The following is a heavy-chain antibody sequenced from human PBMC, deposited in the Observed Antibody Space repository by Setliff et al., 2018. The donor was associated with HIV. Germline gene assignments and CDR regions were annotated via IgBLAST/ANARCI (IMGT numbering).Heavy chain of an antibody. J-gene: IGHJ1*01. D-gene: IGHD3-22*01. CDR1: GYTFTSYG. CDR3: VRGVTRDISGYYRDEYFQH. V-gene: IGHV1-18*01. Sequence: ASVKVSCKASGYTFTSYGISWVRQAPGQGLEYMGYISGYTGITHYAQSFQGRVTMTTDPSKYTAYMEMRTLRSDDTAVYFCVRGVTRDISGYYRDEYFQHWGQGTPVTVSS. CDR2: ISGYTGIT.